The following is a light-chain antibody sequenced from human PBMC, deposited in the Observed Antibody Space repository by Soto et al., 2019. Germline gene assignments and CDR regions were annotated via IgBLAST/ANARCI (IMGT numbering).Light chain of an antibody. CDR3: PQYGSSRQT. CDR2: GAS. V-gene: IGKV3-20*01. Sequence: EIVLTQSPGTLSLSPGERATLSCRASQSVSSSYLAWYQQKSGQAPRLLIYGASSRATGIPDRFSGSGSGTDFPLTISRLEPEDFAVYYWPQYGSSRQTVGQGTKVEIK. CDR1: QSVSSSY. J-gene: IGKJ1*01.